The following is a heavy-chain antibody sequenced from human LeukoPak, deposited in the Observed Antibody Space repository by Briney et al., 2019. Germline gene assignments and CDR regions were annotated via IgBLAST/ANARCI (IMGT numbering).Heavy chain of an antibody. CDR1: GGSISSGNW. CDR3: ARGLRRNLTGTRRAFDI. V-gene: IGHV4-4*02. Sequence: SETLSLTCAVSGGSISSGNWWSWVRQPPGKGLEWIGEINHCGGTNYNPSLKSRVTISVDTSKNQFSLKLSSVTAADTAVYYCARGLRRNLTGTRRAFDIWGQGTMVTISS. CDR2: INHCGGT. J-gene: IGHJ3*02. D-gene: IGHD3-9*01.